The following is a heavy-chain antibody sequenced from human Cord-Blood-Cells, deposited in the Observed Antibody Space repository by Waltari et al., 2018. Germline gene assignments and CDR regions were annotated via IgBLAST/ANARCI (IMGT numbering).Heavy chain of an antibody. CDR3: ARSGYSSSWYYYYYYMDV. CDR1: GYTFTSYD. CDR2: MNPNSGNT. Sequence: QVQLVQSGAEVKKPGASVKVSCKASGYTFTSYDINWVRQATGQGLEWMGWMNPNSGNTGYAQKFQGRVTITRNTSISTAYMELSSLRSEDTAVYYCARSGYSSSWYYYYYYMDVWGKGTTVTVSS. D-gene: IGHD6-13*01. V-gene: IGHV1-8*03. J-gene: IGHJ6*03.